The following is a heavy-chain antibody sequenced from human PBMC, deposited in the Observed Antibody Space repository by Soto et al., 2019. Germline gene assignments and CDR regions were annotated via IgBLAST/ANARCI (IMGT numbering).Heavy chain of an antibody. CDR1: GFTFSTYH. Sequence: QVQLVESGGGVVQPGRSLRLSCTASGFTFSTYHMHWVRQAPGKGLEWVAVIWDDGSNKYYADSVKGRFTISRDNSKNTMYLEMNSLRVEDTAVYYCPRIGSWALNFDYWGQGPLVTVSS. CDR3: PRIGSWALNFDY. J-gene: IGHJ4*02. D-gene: IGHD6-13*01. V-gene: IGHV3-33*01. CDR2: IWDDGSNK.